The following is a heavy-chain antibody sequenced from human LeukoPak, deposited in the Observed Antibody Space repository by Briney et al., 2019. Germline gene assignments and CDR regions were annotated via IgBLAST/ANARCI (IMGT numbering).Heavy chain of an antibody. D-gene: IGHD3-22*01. J-gene: IGHJ5*02. CDR2: INHSGST. Sequence: SETLPLTCAVYGGSFSGYYWSWIRQPPGKGLEWIGEINHSGSTNYNPSLKSRVTISVDTSKNQFSLKLSSVTAADTAVYYCARRNLGYYYDSSGYYSDYNWFDPWGQGTLVTVSS. CDR1: GGSFSGYY. CDR3: ARRNLGYYYDSSGYYSDYNWFDP. V-gene: IGHV4-34*01.